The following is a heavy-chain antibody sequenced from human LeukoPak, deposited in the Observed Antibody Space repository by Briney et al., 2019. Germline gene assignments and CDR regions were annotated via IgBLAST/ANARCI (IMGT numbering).Heavy chain of an antibody. V-gene: IGHV3-15*05. CDR3: TTLSYDVHY. CDR1: GFIFHNAW. Sequence: GGSLRLSCAASGFIFHNAWMTWVRQAPGKGLEWVDRIKSNPDGGTADYAAPVKGRFIISRDDSKNTLYLQLNSLKTEDTAVYYCTTLSYDVHYWGQGTLVTVSS. CDR2: IKSNPDGGTA. D-gene: IGHD3-3*01. J-gene: IGHJ4*02.